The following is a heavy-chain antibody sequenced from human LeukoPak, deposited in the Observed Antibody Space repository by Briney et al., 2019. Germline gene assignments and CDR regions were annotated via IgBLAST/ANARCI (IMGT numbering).Heavy chain of an antibody. D-gene: IGHD3-22*01. CDR1: GFTFSSYA. CDR2: ISGSGGTT. CDR3: AKEYYYDSSHFDY. J-gene: IGHJ4*02. V-gene: IGHV3-23*01. Sequence: PGGSLRLSCAASGFTFSSYAMSWVRQAPGKGLEWVSGISGSGGTTYYADSVKGRFTISRDNSKNTLYLQMNSLRAEDTAVYYCAKEYYYDSSHFDYWGQGTLVTVSS.